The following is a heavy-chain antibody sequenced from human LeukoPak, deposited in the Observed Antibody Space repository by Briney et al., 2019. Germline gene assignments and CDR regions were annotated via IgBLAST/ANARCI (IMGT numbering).Heavy chain of an antibody. CDR2: ISSYNGNT. J-gene: IGHJ6*03. CDR1: GYTFTSYG. Sequence: GASVKVSCKASGYTFTSYGISWVRQAPGQGLEWMGLISSYNGNTKYAQNFQGRVTMTTDTSTRTAYMELRSLRSDDTAVYYCAREGITIFGVGDYYYMDVWGKGTTVTVSS. CDR3: AREGITIFGVGDYYYMDV. D-gene: IGHD3-3*01. V-gene: IGHV1-18*01.